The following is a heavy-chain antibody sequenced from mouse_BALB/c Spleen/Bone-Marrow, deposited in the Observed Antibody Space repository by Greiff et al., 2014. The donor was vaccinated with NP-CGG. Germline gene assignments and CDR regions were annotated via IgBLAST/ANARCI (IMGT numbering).Heavy chain of an antibody. V-gene: IGHV1-14*01. CDR1: GYIFTSYV. Sequence: LVESGPELVKPGTSVKMSCKASGYIFTSYVMDWVKQKLGQGLEWIGYINPYNDVTNYNEKFKGKATLTSDKSSSTAYMEVSSLTSEDSAVYYCAREGWLLRFDYWGQGTTLTVSS. J-gene: IGHJ2*01. CDR2: INPYNDVT. CDR3: AREGWLLRFDY. D-gene: IGHD2-3*01.